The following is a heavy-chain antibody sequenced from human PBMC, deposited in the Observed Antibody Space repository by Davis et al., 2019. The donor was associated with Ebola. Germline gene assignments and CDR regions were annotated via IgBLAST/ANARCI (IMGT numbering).Heavy chain of an antibody. Sequence: PSETLSLTCTVSGGSISSYYWSWIRQPPGKGLEWIGYIYYSGSTNYNPSLKSRVTISVDTSKNQFSLKLSSVTAADTAVYYCARNPITMVRGVIIEDWFDPWGQGTLVTVSS. CDR2: IYYSGST. V-gene: IGHV4-59*08. CDR1: GGSISSYY. D-gene: IGHD3-10*01. J-gene: IGHJ5*02. CDR3: ARNPITMVRGVIIEDWFDP.